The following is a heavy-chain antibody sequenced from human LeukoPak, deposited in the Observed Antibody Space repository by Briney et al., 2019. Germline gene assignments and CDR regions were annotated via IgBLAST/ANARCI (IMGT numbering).Heavy chain of an antibody. CDR1: GFAFDDFA. CDR2: IRQRAYGGAA. CDR3: SRNGLVDFDY. V-gene: IGHV3-49*04. J-gene: IGHJ4*02. Sequence: GESLRLSCTTSGFAFDDFAMSWVRQPAGKGLEWVGFIRQRAYGGAAEYAASVKGRFIISRDDSKGIAYLQMNSLKTEDTAVYYCSRNGLVDFDYWGQGSRVIVSP.